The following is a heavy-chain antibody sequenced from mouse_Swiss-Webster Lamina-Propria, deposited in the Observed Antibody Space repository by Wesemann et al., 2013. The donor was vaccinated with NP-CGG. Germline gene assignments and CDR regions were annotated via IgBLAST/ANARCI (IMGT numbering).Heavy chain of an antibody. V-gene: IGHV1S81*02. CDR1: GYTFTSYW. Sequence: QVQLQQSGPXLVKPGASVKMSCKASGYTFTSYWMHWVKQRPGQGLEWIGEINPSNGRTNYNEKFKSKATLTVDKSSSTAYMQLSSLTSEDSAVYYCAALYYRYDVDYWGQGTTLTVSS. CDR3: AALYYRYDVDY. CDR2: INPSNGRT. D-gene: IGHD2-14*01. J-gene: IGHJ2*01.